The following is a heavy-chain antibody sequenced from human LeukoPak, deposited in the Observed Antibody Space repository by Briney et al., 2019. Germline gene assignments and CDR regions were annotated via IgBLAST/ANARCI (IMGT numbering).Heavy chain of an antibody. V-gene: IGHV1-69*13. CDR1: GGTFSSYA. CDR2: IIPIFGTA. D-gene: IGHD3-3*01. Sequence: GASVKVSCKASGGTFSSYAISWVRQAPGQGLEWMGGIIPIFGTANYAQKFQGRVTITADESTSTAYMELSSLRSEDTAVYYCARDLGGEFNWFDPWGQGTLVTVSS. CDR3: ARDLGGEFNWFDP. J-gene: IGHJ5*02.